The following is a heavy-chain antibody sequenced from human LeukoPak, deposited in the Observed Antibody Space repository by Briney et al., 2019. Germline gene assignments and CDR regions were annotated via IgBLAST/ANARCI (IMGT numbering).Heavy chain of an antibody. CDR2: INWNGGST. D-gene: IGHD3/OR15-3a*01. V-gene: IGHV3-20*04. CDR1: GFTFDDYG. J-gene: IGHJ4*02. Sequence: GGSLRLSCAASGFTFDDYGMSWVRHAPGEGLEWVSGINWNGGSTGYADSVKGRFTISRDNAKNSLYLQMNSLRAEDTALYYCARQTGSGLFTLPGGQGTLVTVSS. CDR3: ARQTGSGLFTLP.